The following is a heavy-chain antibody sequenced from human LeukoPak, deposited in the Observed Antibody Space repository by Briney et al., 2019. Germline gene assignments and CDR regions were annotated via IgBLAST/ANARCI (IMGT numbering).Heavy chain of an antibody. V-gene: IGHV3-23*01. J-gene: IGHJ4*02. CDR3: ARVAGSYGLDY. CDR2: VSASADST. CDR1: GFMFSKYA. D-gene: IGHD5-18*01. Sequence: GGSLRLSCAASGFMFSKYAMSWVRQAPRKGLEWVSAVSASADSTYYADSVKGRFSVSRDNSKNTLYLQMNSLRAEDTAVYYCARVAGSYGLDYWGQGTLVTVSS.